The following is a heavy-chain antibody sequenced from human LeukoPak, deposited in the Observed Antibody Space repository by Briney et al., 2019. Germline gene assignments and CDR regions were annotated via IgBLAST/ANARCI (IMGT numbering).Heavy chain of an antibody. CDR3: AKASSAGDSSSWNY. J-gene: IGHJ4*02. CDR2: ISASGGST. CDR1: GFTFSSYG. V-gene: IGHV3-23*01. D-gene: IGHD6-13*01. Sequence: PGGSLRLSCAASGFTFSSYGMSWVRQAPEKGLRWVSDISASGGSTYYADSVKGRFTISRDNSKKTLHLQMNSLRAEDTAIYYCAKASSAGDSSSWNYWGQGILVTVSS.